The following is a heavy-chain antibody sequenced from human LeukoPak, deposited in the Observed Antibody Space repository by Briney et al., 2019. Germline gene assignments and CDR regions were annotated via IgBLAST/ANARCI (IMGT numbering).Heavy chain of an antibody. CDR3: AQPHDYGGS. D-gene: IGHD4-23*01. J-gene: IGHJ4*02. CDR2: IYSDGNT. CDR1: GFSVSKNY. Sequence: GGSLRLSCAASGFSVSKNYMSWIRQAPGKGLEWVSVIYSDGNTKYADSVKGRFTISRDNSKNMLYLQMDSLRAEDTAVYYCAQPHDYGGSWGQGTLVTVSS. V-gene: IGHV3-53*01.